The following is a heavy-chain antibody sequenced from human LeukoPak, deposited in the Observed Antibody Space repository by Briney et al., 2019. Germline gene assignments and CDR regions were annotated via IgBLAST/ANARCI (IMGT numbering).Heavy chain of an antibody. CDR2: ISSGTDTI. CDR3: AREMLAAVAAQS. Sequence: GGSLRLSCAASGFTFSGYSMNWVRQAPGKGLEWVSYISSGTDTIYYADSVKGRFTISRDNAKNSLYLQMNSLRAEDTAVYYCAREMLAAVAAQSWGQGTLVTVSS. V-gene: IGHV3-48*04. CDR1: GFTFSGYS. J-gene: IGHJ5*02. D-gene: IGHD6-19*01.